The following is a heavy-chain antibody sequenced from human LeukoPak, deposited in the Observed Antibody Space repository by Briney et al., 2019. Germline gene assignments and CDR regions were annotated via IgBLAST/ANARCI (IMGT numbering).Heavy chain of an antibody. CDR1: GFTFDDYA. J-gene: IGHJ3*02. CDR2: ISWNSGSI. CDR3: AKDHDYGDYAGLGNSWAFDI. V-gene: IGHV3-9*01. Sequence: PGGSLRLSCAASGFTFDDYAMHWVRQAPGKGLEWVSGISWNSGSIGYADSVKGRFTISRDNAKNSLYLQMNSLRAEDTALYYCAKDHDYGDYAGLGNSWAFDIWGQGTMVTVSS. D-gene: IGHD4-17*01.